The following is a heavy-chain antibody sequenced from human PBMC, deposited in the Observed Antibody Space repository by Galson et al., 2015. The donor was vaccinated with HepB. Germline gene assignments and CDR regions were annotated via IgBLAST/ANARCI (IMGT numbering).Heavy chain of an antibody. CDR1: GDSVSSNSAA. J-gene: IGHJ4*02. V-gene: IGHV6-1*01. CDR2: TYYRSVWYS. Sequence: CAISGDSVSSNSAAWNWIRQSPSRGLEWLGRTYYRSVWYSDYAVSVRSRISIDPDTSKNQFSLQLGSVTPEDTAVYYCVRDPNRSPYDLWSGYPSYFDYWSQGTLVTVSS. CDR3: VRDPNRSPYDLWSGYPSYFDY. D-gene: IGHD3-3*01.